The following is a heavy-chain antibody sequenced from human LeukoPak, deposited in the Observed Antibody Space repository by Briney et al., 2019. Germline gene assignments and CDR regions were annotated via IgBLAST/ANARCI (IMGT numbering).Heavy chain of an antibody. V-gene: IGHV4-59*08. J-gene: IGHJ1*01. CDR2: IHYSGST. D-gene: IGHD3-22*01. Sequence: PSETLSLTCTVSGGSISSYYWSWIRQPPGKGLEWIGNIHYSGSTNYNPSLKSRVTLSVDTSKNQFSLKLSSVTAADTAVYYCARHGNYHDSATYMGNWGQGTLVTVSS. CDR1: GGSISSYY. CDR3: ARHGNYHDSATYMGN.